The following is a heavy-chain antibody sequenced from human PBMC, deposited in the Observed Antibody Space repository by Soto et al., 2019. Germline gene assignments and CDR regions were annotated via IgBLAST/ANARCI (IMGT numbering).Heavy chain of an antibody. CDR1: GYSFTSYW. V-gene: IGHV5-51*01. CDR2: IYPGDSDT. Sequence: PGESLKISCKGSGYSFTSYWIGWVRKMPGKGLEWMGIIYPGDSDTRYSPSFQGQVTISADKSISTAYLQWSSLKASDTAMYYCARGTIFGVVIQGEFDPWGQGTLVTVSS. J-gene: IGHJ5*02. D-gene: IGHD3-3*01. CDR3: ARGTIFGVVIQGEFDP.